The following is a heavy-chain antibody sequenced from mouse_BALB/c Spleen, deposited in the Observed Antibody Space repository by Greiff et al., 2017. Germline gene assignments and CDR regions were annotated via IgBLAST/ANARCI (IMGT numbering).Heavy chain of an antibody. CDR3: ARRGEFLRLYYAMDY. Sequence: EVKLMESGPGLVKPSQSLSLTCTVTGYSITSDYAWNWIRQFPGNKLEWMGYISYSGSTSYNPSLKSRISITRDTSKNQFFLQLNSVTTEDTATYYCARRGEFLRLYYAMDYWGQGTSVTVSS. V-gene: IGHV3-2*02. CDR1: GYSITSDYA. CDR2: ISYSGST. J-gene: IGHJ4*01. D-gene: IGHD2-12*01.